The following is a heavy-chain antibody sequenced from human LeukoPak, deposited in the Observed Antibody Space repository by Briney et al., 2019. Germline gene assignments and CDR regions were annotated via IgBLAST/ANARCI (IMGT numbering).Heavy chain of an antibody. D-gene: IGHD5-18*01. CDR1: GFSFSSYG. CDR2: IRYDGSNK. Sequence: GGSLRLSCAASGFSFSSYGMHWVRQAPGKGLEWVAFIRYDGSNKYYADSVKGRFTISRDNSKNTLYLQMNSLKTEDTALYYCSGLVTKYWGQGTLVTVSS. J-gene: IGHJ4*02. V-gene: IGHV3-30*02. CDR3: SGLVTKY.